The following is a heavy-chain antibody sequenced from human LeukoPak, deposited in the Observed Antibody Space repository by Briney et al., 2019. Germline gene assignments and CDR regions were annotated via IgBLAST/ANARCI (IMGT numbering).Heavy chain of an antibody. J-gene: IGHJ4*02. D-gene: IGHD3-9*01. CDR2: INHSGST. Sequence: PSETLSLTCAVYGGSFSGYYWSWIRQPPGNGLEWIGEINHSGSTNYNPSLKSRVTISVDTSKNQFSLKLSSVTAADTAVYYCARGPPPVLRYFDWLSRMFDYWGQGTLVTVSS. CDR3: ARGPPPVLRYFDWLSRMFDY. CDR1: GGSFSGYY. V-gene: IGHV4-34*01.